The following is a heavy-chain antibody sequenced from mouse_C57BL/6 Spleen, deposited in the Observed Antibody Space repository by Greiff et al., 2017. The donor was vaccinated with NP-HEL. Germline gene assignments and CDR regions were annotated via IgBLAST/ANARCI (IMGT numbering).Heavy chain of an antibody. CDR2: IDPETGGT. V-gene: IGHV1-15*01. CDR3: TGGGYDGAMDY. D-gene: IGHD2-2*01. J-gene: IGHJ4*01. CDR1: GYTFTDYE. Sequence: VKLMESGAELVRPGASVTLSCKASGYTFTDYEMHWVKQTPVHGLEWIGAIDPETGGTAYNQKFKGKAILTADKSSSTAYMELRSLTSEDSAVYYCTGGGYDGAMDYWGQGTSVTVSS.